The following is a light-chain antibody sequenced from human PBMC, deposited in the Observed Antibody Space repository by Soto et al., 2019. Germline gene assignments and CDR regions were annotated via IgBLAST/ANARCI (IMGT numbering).Light chain of an antibody. CDR1: SSDVGGYNY. Sequence: QSALTQPAYVSRAPGQSITISCTGTSSDVGGYNYVSWYQHHPGKAPKLIIYDVSNRPSGVSIRFSGSKSDNTASLTISGLQPEDEADYHCSSYTTSNTRQIVFGTGTKVTVL. V-gene: IGLV2-14*03. CDR3: SSYTTSNTRQIV. CDR2: DVS. J-gene: IGLJ1*01.